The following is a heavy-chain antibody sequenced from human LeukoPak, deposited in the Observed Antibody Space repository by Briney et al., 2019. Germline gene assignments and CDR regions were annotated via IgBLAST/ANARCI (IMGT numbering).Heavy chain of an antibody. V-gene: IGHV3-7*01. CDR2: IKRDGSEK. D-gene: IGHD2-2*01. CDR3: ARAGLYSTSGLEY. J-gene: IGHJ4*02. CDR1: GFTFSDHS. Sequence: PGGSLRLSCVASGFTFSDHSMMWVRQAPGKGLEWVANIKRDGSEKNYVDSVRGRFTVSRDNRENSLYLHLNSLGVEDTAVYYCARAGLYSTSGLEYWGQGTLVTVSS.